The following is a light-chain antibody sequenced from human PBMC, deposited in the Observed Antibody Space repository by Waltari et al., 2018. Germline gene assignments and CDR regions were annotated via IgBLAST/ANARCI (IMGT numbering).Light chain of an antibody. CDR1: QSVSIY. CDR2: HSS. J-gene: IGKJ1*01. CDR3: QNYERLPAT. V-gene: IGKV3-20*01. Sequence: EIVLTQSPGTLSLSPGERATLSCRASQSVSIYLAWYQQKPCQAPRLLMYHSSTRATGIPDRFSGSGSGTDFSLTISRLEPEDFAVYYCQNYERLPATFGQGTKVEIK.